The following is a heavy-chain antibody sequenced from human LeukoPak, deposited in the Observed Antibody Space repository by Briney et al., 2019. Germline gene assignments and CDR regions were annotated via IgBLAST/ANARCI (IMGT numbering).Heavy chain of an antibody. CDR2: ISSSGSTT. J-gene: IGHJ4*02. CDR1: GFTFSNYE. CDR3: ARMFEF. Sequence: GGSLRLSCVASGFTFSNYEMNWVRQAPGKGLEWVSYISSSGSTTYYADSVKGRFTISRDNAKSSLFLQMNSLRAEDTAVYFCARMFEFWGQGTLATVSS. V-gene: IGHV3-48*03.